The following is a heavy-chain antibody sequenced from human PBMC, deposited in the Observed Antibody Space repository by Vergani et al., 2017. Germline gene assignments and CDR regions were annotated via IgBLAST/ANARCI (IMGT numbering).Heavy chain of an antibody. D-gene: IGHD3-10*01. CDR3: ARATMVRGRWFDP. CDR2: IYYSGST. V-gene: IGHV4-59*08. CDR1: GCSISSYY. J-gene: IGHJ5*02. Sequence: QVQLQESGPGLVKPSETLSLTCTVSGCSISSYYWSWIRQPPGKGLEWIGYIYYSGSTNYNPPLKSRVTISVDTSKNQFSLQLSSVTAADTAVYYWARATMVRGRWFDPWGQGTLVTVSS.